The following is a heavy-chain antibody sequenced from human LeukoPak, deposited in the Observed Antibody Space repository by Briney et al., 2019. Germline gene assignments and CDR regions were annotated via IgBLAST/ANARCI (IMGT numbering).Heavy chain of an antibody. CDR3: ARDPGDFSSSREY. D-gene: IGHD6-13*01. Sequence: KSSETLSLTCTVSGGFISSSNYYWGWIRQPPGKGLEWIGSIYYSGSTYYNPSLKSRVTISVDTSKNQFSLKLSSVTAADTAVYYCARDPGDFSSSREYWGQGTLVTVSS. CDR1: GGFISSSNYY. CDR2: IYYSGST. J-gene: IGHJ4*02. V-gene: IGHV4-39*07.